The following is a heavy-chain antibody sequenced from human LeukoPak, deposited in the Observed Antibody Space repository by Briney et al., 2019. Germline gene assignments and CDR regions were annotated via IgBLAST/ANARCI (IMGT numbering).Heavy chain of an antibody. D-gene: IGHD3-10*01. Sequence: SETLSLTCAVYGGSFSGYYWSWIRQPPGKGLEWIGEINHSGSTNYNPSLKRRVTISVDTSKNQFSLKLSSVTAADTAVYYCARAYGLFDYWGQGTLVTVSS. V-gene: IGHV4-34*01. CDR1: GGSFSGYY. CDR2: INHSGST. CDR3: ARAYGLFDY. J-gene: IGHJ4*02.